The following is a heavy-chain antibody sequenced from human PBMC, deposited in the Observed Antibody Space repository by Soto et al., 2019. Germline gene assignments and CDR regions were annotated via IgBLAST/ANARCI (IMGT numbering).Heavy chain of an antibody. CDR2: INAGNGNT. Sequence: ASGKVSCKASGYSFSNYAVNWVRQAPGQRLEWMGWINAGNGNTKYSQKFQGRVTITRDMSTSTAYMELSSLRSEDTAVYYCGADPPNSWYQVRYYYGMDVWGQGTTVTVSS. J-gene: IGHJ6*02. D-gene: IGHD6-13*01. CDR3: GADPPNSWYQVRYYYGMDV. V-gene: IGHV1-3*01. CDR1: GYSFSNYA.